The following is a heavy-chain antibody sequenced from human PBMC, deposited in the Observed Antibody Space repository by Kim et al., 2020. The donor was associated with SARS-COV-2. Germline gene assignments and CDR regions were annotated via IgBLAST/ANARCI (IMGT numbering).Heavy chain of an antibody. Sequence: VEGRFTNSRDNAKNSLYLQMNSLRDEDTAVYYCARESRRYSGYDPNWFDPWGQGTLVTVSS. D-gene: IGHD5-12*01. CDR3: ARESRRYSGYDPNWFDP. J-gene: IGHJ5*02. V-gene: IGHV3-48*02.